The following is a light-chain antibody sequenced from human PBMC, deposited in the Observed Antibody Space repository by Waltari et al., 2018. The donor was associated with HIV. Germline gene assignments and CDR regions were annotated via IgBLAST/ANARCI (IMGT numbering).Light chain of an antibody. Sequence: QSVLTQPPSASGTPGQRVTISCSGSSSYIGSNTVSWYRQLPGTAPKLLMYNNNKRPSGVPDRFSGSKSGTSASLAISGLQSEDEANYYCAAWDDSLNGVVFGGGTKLTVL. CDR1: SSYIGSNT. J-gene: IGLJ2*01. CDR3: AAWDDSLNGVV. CDR2: NNN. V-gene: IGLV1-44*01.